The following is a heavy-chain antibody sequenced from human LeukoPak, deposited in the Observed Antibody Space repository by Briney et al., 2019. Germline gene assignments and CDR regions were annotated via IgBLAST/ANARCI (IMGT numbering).Heavy chain of an antibody. CDR1: GYTFTGYY. Sequence: GASVKVSCKASGYTFTGYYMHWVRQAPGQGLEWMGWINPNSGGTNYAQKFQGRVTMTRDTSISTAYMELSRLRSDDTAVYYCARGYSSSWYVPDAFDIWGQGTMVTVSS. J-gene: IGHJ3*02. V-gene: IGHV1-2*02. CDR2: INPNSGGT. CDR3: ARGYSSSWYVPDAFDI. D-gene: IGHD6-13*01.